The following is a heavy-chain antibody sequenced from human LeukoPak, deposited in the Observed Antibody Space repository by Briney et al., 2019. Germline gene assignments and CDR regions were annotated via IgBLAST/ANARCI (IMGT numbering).Heavy chain of an antibody. V-gene: IGHV1-18*01. D-gene: IGHD2-2*02. CDR2: ISAYNGNT. CDR1: GYTFTIYG. J-gene: IGHJ6*02. CDR3: ARDSPDIVVVPAAIPDYYYYCMDV. Sequence: ASVKVSYKASGYTFTIYGISWVRQAPGQGLEWMGWISAYNGNTNNAQKLQGRVTMTTDTSTSTAYMELRSLRSDDTAVYYCARDSPDIVVVPAAIPDYYYYCMDVWGQGTTVSVSS.